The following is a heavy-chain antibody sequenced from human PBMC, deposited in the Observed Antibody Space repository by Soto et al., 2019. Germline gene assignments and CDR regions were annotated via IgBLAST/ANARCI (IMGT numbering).Heavy chain of an antibody. J-gene: IGHJ6*02. CDR2: IYHSGST. Sequence: QVQLQESGPGLVKPLGTRSLTCAVSGGSISSSNCWSWVRQPLGKGLEWIGGIYHSGSTKSNPSLKSRVTISVDKSKDQFSLKLSSVTAADTAVYYCASVRGGYYYAMDVWCQGTTVTVSS. V-gene: IGHV4-4*02. CDR1: GGSISSSNC. D-gene: IGHD3-10*02. CDR3: ASVRGGYYYAMDV.